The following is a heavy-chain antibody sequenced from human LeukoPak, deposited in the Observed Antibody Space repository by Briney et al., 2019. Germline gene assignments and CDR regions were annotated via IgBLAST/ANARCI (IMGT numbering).Heavy chain of an antibody. CDR3: ARDGYYFDSSGYYF. CDR2: IYTSGNT. D-gene: IGHD3-22*01. Sequence: GTLSLTCTVSGGSISSYYWSWIRQPAGKGLEWIGHIYTSGNTNYNPSLKSRVTMSVDTSKNQFSLKLRSVTAADTAVYYCARDGYYFDSSGYYFWGQGTLVTVSS. CDR1: GGSISSYY. V-gene: IGHV4-4*07. J-gene: IGHJ4*02.